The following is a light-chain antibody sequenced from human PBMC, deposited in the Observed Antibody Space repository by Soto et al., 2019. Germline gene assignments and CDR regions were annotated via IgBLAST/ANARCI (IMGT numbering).Light chain of an antibody. CDR1: SSDIGASNS. CDR2: EAT. J-gene: IGLJ2*01. Sequence: QSALTQPPSASGSPGQSVTISCAGSSSDIGASNSVSWYQQHPGKAPKLLISEATKRPSGVPDRFSGSKSGNTASLTVSGLQADDEADYYCGSKAGSNKHVVFGGGTKLTVL. CDR3: GSKAGSNKHVV. V-gene: IGLV2-8*01.